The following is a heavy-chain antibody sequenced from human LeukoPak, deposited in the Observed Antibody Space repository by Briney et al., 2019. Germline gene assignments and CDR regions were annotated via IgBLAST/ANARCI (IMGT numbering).Heavy chain of an antibody. J-gene: IGHJ1*01. V-gene: IGHV3-23*01. CDR1: GFTFSSYW. Sequence: GGSLRLSCAASGFTFSSYWMHWVRQAPGKGLEWVSAISGSGGSTYYADSVKGRFTISRDNSKNTLYLQMNSLRAEDTAVYYCAREYYYDSSGYYYTEYFQHWGQGTLVTVSS. CDR2: ISGSGGST. CDR3: AREYYYDSSGYYYTEYFQH. D-gene: IGHD3-22*01.